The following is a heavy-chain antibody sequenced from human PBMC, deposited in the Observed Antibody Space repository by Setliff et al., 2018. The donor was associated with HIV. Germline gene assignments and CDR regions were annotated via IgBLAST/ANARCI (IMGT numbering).Heavy chain of an antibody. CDR1: GGSSSGSY. Sequence: SETLSLTCAVYGGSSSGSYWSWIRQPPGKGLEWIGEINQSGGTNYNPSLKSRVTISVDTSTNQFSLKVTSVTAADTAVYLCAVSLGDHFYMDVWGKGTTVTVSS. V-gene: IGHV4-34*01. J-gene: IGHJ6*03. CDR3: AVSLGDHFYMDV. D-gene: IGHD3-10*01. CDR2: INQSGGT.